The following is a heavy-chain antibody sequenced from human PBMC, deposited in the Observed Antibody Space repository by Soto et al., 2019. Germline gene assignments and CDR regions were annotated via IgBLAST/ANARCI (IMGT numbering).Heavy chain of an antibody. V-gene: IGHV3-23*01. Sequence: GGSLRLSXAVSGFTFNSYAMNWVRQAPGKGLEWVSSISGSGRTTYYADAVKGRFTISRDNSKNTLFLQMNSLGSEDTAVYYCAKGVTTIVATGSWFDHWGQGTLVTVSS. D-gene: IGHD5-12*01. CDR2: ISGSGRTT. J-gene: IGHJ5*02. CDR1: GFTFNSYA. CDR3: AKGVTTIVATGSWFDH.